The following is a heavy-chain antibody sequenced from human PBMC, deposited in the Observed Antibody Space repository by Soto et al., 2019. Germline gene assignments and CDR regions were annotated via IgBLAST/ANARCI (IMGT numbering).Heavy chain of an antibody. CDR3: ARDSFTHYYDSSGYFGRVFDY. J-gene: IGHJ4*02. V-gene: IGHV4-30-4*01. CDR2: IYYSGST. CDR1: GGAISSGGYY. Sequence: PSATLSLTWTVSGGAISSGGYYWSWIRQKPGKGLEWIGYIYYSGSTYYNPSLKSRVTISVDTSKNQFSLKLSSVTAADTAVYYCARDSFTHYYDSSGYFGRVFDYWGQGTLVTVSS. D-gene: IGHD3-22*01.